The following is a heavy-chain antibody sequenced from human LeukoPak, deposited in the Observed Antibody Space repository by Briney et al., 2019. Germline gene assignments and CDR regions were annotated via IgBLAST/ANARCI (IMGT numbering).Heavy chain of an antibody. V-gene: IGHV1-24*01. CDR3: ATTFDILAPFDY. CDR1: GYTLTELS. CDR2: FDPEDGET. J-gene: IGHJ4*02. D-gene: IGHD3-9*01. Sequence: ASVKVSCKVSGYTLTELSMHWVRQAPGKGLEWMGGFDPEDGETIYAQKFQGRVTMTEDTSTDTAYMELSSLRSEDTAVYYCATTFDILAPFDYWGQGTLVTVSS.